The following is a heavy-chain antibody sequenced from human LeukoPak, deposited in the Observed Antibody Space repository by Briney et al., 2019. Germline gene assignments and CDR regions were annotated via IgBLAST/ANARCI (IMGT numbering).Heavy chain of an antibody. Sequence: GGSLRLSCAASGFTVSSNYMSWVRQAPGKGLEWGSVIYSGGSTYYADSVKGRFTISRDNSKNTLYLQMNSLRAEDTAVYYCAKGDSSGYYPYYFDYWGQGTLVTVSS. J-gene: IGHJ4*02. CDR3: AKGDSSGYYPYYFDY. CDR1: GFTVSSNY. CDR2: IYSGGST. D-gene: IGHD3-22*01. V-gene: IGHV3-66*01.